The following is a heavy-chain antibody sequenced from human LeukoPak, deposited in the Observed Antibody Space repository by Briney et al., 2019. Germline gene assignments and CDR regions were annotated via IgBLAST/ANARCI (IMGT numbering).Heavy chain of an antibody. Sequence: GASVKVSCKASGGTFSSYATSWVRQAPGQGLEWMGGIIPIFGTANYAQKFQGRVTITADKSTSTAYMELSSLRSEDTAVYYCASEEAAAAGKFDYWGQGTLVTVSS. V-gene: IGHV1-69*06. CDR2: IIPIFGTA. J-gene: IGHJ4*02. CDR1: GGTFSSYA. CDR3: ASEEAAAAGKFDY. D-gene: IGHD6-13*01.